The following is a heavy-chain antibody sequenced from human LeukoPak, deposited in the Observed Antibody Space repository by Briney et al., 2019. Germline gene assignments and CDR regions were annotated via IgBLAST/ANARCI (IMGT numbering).Heavy chain of an antibody. CDR3: ATLTVASTFDY. CDR1: EFAFSVYE. V-gene: IGHV3-48*03. CDR2: ISSSGDTR. J-gene: IGHJ4*02. D-gene: IGHD6-19*01. Sequence: GGSLRLSCAASEFAFSVYEMYWVRQAPGKGLECVSNISSSGDTRYYADSVKGRFTISRDNTKNSLYLQMNNLRAEDTAVYYCATLTVASTFDYWGQGALVTVSS.